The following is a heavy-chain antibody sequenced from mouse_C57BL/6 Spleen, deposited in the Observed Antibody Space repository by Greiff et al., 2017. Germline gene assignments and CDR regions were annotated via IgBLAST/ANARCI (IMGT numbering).Heavy chain of an antibody. D-gene: IGHD1-1*01. CDR2: INPSTGGT. V-gene: IGHV1-42*01. J-gene: IGHJ2*01. CDR1: GYSFTGYY. Sequence: EVKVVESGPELVKPGASVKISCKASGYSFTGYYMNWVKQSPEKSLEWIGEINPSTGGTTYNQKFKAKATLTVDKSSSTAYMQLKSLTSEDSAVYYCARLDTTVAWGQGTTLTVSS. CDR3: ARLDTTVA.